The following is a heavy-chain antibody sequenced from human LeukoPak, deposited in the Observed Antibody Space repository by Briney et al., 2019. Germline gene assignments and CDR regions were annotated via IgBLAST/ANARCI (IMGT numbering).Heavy chain of an antibody. Sequence: GGSLRLACAASGFTFSSYSMNCVPPAPRKGPECVSSISSSSRYRYYADSVKGGFTISRDNAKNSLYLQMNSLRAEDTAVYYCARARDCSSTSCYDYYYYYGMDVWGKGTTVTVS. CDR1: GFTFSSYS. CDR2: ISSSSRYR. V-gene: IGHV3-21*01. CDR3: ARARDCSSTSCYDYYYYYGMDV. J-gene: IGHJ6*04. D-gene: IGHD2-2*01.